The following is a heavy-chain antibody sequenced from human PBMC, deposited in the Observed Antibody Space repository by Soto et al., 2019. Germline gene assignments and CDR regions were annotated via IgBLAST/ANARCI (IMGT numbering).Heavy chain of an antibody. D-gene: IGHD3-22*01. CDR3: AKDIGVIGPGDSSGIYWFDP. V-gene: IGHV3-23*01. J-gene: IGHJ5*02. CDR2: ISNSDVPT. Sequence: PGGSLRLSWAASGFTFTDYAINWVRQAPGMGLEWVSSISNSDVPTSYADSVRGRFTTSRDNSKNMVYLQMSSLRAEDTALYYCAKDIGVIGPGDSSGIYWFDPWGQGTLVTVSS. CDR1: GFTFTDYA.